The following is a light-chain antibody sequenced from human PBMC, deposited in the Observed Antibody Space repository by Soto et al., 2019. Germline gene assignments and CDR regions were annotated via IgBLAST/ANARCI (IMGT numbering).Light chain of an antibody. CDR3: QQLDSFPLT. Sequence: DIQMTQCPSSVCASVVYSVTITCLASQVIYSWIAWYQQKPGRAPKLLIFAASNLQSGVPVRFSGSGSGTDFILSINSLQPEDVATYYCQQLDSFPLTFGQGTRLAIK. J-gene: IGKJ5*01. CDR2: AAS. V-gene: IGKV1-12*01. CDR1: QVIYSW.